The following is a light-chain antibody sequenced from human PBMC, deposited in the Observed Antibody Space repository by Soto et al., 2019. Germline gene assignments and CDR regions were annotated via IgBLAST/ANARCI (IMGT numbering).Light chain of an antibody. J-gene: IGLJ3*02. V-gene: IGLV2-14*01. CDR1: SSDVGAYYY. CDR2: EGT. Sequence: QSVLTQFASVSGSPGQSITISCTGTSSDVGAYYYVSWYQRRPGKAPKLIIYEGTKRPSGVSNRFSASESGNTASLTISGLQAEDEAVYYCHSYARSTLVFGGGTKLTVL. CDR3: HSYARSTLV.